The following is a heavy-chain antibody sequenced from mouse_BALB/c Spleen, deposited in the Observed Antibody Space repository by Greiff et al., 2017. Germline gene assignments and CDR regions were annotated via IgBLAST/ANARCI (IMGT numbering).Heavy chain of an antibody. CDR1: GFNITDYY. CDR2: IDPENGNT. D-gene: IGHD1-1*01. J-gene: IGHJ3*01. V-gene: IGHV14-1*02. Sequence: EVQLQQSGAELVRPGALVKLSCKASGFNITDYYMHWVKQRPEQGLEWIGWIDPENGNTIYDPKFQGKASITADTSSNTAYLQLSSLTSEDTAVYYCARHGSIFAYWGQGTLVTVSA. CDR3: ARHGSIFAY.